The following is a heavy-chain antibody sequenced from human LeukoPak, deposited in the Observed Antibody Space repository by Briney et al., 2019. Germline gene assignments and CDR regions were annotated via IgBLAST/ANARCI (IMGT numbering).Heavy chain of an antibody. J-gene: IGHJ6*03. D-gene: IGHD3-3*01. CDR1: GFTFDDYA. CDR2: ISWDGGST. CDR3: AKEMGLRFLEWDYYMDV. V-gene: IGHV3-43D*03. Sequence: GGSLRLSCAASGFTFDDYAMHWVRQAPGKGLEWVSLISWDGGSTYYADSVKGRFTISRDNSKNSLYLQINSLRAEDTALYYCAKEMGLRFLEWDYYMDVWGKGTTVTVSS.